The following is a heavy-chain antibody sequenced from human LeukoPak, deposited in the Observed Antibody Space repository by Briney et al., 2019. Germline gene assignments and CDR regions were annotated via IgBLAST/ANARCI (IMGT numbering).Heavy chain of an antibody. CDR3: ARDGGGSGYDLYDYYYYMDV. CDR2: TYYRYKRYN. CDR1: VDSVSSNSAA. V-gene: IGHV6-1*01. D-gene: IGHD5-12*01. Sequence: SQTLSLTCAISVDSVSSNSAAWNWIRQSPSRGLEWLGRTYYRYKRYNDYAVAVKSRITINPDTSKNQFSLQLNSVTPEDTAVYYCARDGGGSGYDLYDYYYYMDVWGKGTTVTVSS. J-gene: IGHJ6*03.